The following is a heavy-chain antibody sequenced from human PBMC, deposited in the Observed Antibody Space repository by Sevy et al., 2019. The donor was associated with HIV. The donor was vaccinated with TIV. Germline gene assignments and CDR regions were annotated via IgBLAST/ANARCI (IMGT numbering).Heavy chain of an antibody. Sequence: GGSLRLSCAASGFTVSSNYMSWVRQAPGKGLEWVSVIYSGGSTYYGDSVKGRFTISRDNSKNTLFLQMNSLRAEDTAVYYCARERFLGWLFRFMDVWGQGTTVTVSS. CDR3: ARERFLGWLFRFMDV. J-gene: IGHJ6*02. CDR1: GFTVSSNY. D-gene: IGHD3-3*01. V-gene: IGHV3-66*01. CDR2: IYSGGST.